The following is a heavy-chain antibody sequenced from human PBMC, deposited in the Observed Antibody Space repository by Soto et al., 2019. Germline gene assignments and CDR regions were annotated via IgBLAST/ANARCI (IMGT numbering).Heavy chain of an antibody. CDR2: IYPGDSDT. Sequence: GESLKISCKGSGYSFTSYWIGWVRQVPGKGLEWMGIIYPGDSDTRYSPSFQGQVTILADKSISTAYLQWSSLKASDTAMYYRARHITEEAFDPWGQGTLVTVSS. CDR1: GYSFTSYW. J-gene: IGHJ5*02. V-gene: IGHV5-51*01. CDR3: ARHITEEAFDP.